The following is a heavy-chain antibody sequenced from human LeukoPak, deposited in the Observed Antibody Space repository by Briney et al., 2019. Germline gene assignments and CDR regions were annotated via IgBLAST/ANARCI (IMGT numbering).Heavy chain of an antibody. V-gene: IGHV3-53*01. CDR1: GFTVSSNY. J-gene: IGHJ3*02. CDR2: IYSGGST. Sequence: PGGSLRLSCAASGFTVSSNYMSWVRQAPGKGLEWVSVIYSGGSTYYADSVKGRFTISRDNSKNTLYLQMNSLRAEDTAVYYCARGGVTGDTDDAFDIWGQGTMVTVSS. CDR3: ARGGVTGDTDDAFDI. D-gene: IGHD7-27*01.